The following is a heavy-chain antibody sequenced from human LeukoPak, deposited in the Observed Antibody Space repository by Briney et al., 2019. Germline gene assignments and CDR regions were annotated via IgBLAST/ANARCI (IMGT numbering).Heavy chain of an antibody. CDR1: GGSISDYY. J-gene: IGHJ3*02. CDR3: TRDRKYYEI. CDR2: IYYTGTT. V-gene: IGHV4-59*01. D-gene: IGHD1-14*01. Sequence: SETLSLTCTVSGGSISDYYWSWIRQPAGERLEWIGYIYYTGTTTYNPSLKSRVTLSIDTSKNQFSLKLSSVTAADTAVYYCTRDRKYYEIWGQGTMVTVSS.